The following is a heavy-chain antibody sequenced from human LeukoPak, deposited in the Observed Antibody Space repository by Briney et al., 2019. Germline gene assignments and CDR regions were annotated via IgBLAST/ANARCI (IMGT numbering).Heavy chain of an antibody. CDR1: GFTFYDYA. Sequence: RSLRLSCAASGFTFYDYAMHWVRPAPGKGLGWVSGISWNSGSIGYADSVKGRFTISRDNAKNSLYLQMNSLRAEDTALYYCAKAKGAVADKDAFDIWGQGTMVTVSS. V-gene: IGHV3-9*01. CDR3: AKAKGAVADKDAFDI. CDR2: ISWNSGSI. D-gene: IGHD6-19*01. J-gene: IGHJ3*02.